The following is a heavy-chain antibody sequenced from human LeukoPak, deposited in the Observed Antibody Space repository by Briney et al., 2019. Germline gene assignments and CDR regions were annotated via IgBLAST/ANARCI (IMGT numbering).Heavy chain of an antibody. CDR3: ARDGYCSSTSCYTGLWYFDY. V-gene: IGHV4-34*01. CDR2: INHSGST. J-gene: IGHJ4*02. CDR1: GGSFSGYY. Sequence: KPSETLSLTCAVYGGSFSGYYWSWIRQPPGKGLEWIGEINHSGSTNYNPSLKSRVTISVDTSKNQFSLKLSSVTAADTAVYYCARDGYCSSTSCYTGLWYFDYWGQGTLVTASS. D-gene: IGHD2-2*02.